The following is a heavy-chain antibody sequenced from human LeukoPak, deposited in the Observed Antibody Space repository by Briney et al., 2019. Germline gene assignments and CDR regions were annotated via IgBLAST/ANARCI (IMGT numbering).Heavy chain of an antibody. CDR3: ARGGSRGSFDL. CDR2: IYSGGGT. Sequence: GGSLRLSCAASGFSVSSNYLSWVRQAPEKGLEWVSVIYSGGGTHYADSVKGRFTISRDNSKNTVFLQMNSLRAEDTAVYYCARGGSRGSFDLWGQGTLVTVSS. J-gene: IGHJ5*02. V-gene: IGHV3-53*01. D-gene: IGHD2-15*01. CDR1: GFSVSSNY.